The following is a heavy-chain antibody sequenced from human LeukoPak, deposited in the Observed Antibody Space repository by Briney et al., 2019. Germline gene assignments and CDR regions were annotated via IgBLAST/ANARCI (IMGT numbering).Heavy chain of an antibody. CDR3: ARGATGAFRGYYYGMDV. J-gene: IGHJ6*02. D-gene: IGHD1-1*01. CDR1: GGTFSSYA. V-gene: IGHV1-69*13. Sequence: GASVKVSCKASGGTFSSYAISWVRQAPGRGLEWMGGIIPIFGTANYAQKFQGRVTITADESTSTAYMEPSSLRSEDTAVYYCARGATGAFRGYYYGMDVWGQGTTVTVSS. CDR2: IIPIFGTA.